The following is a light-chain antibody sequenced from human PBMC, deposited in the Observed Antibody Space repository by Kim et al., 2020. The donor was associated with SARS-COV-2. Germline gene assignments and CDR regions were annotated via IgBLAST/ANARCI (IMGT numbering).Light chain of an antibody. V-gene: IGLV3-19*01. J-gene: IGLJ2*01. CDR2: GKN. CDR1: SLGSYY. CDR3: NYRDGSGNDVV. Sequence: ALGQTGRIKCQRDSLGSYYASWYQQKPGQAPVLVIYGKNNRPSGIPDRFSGSSSGNTASLTITGAQAEDEADYYCNYRDGSGNDVVLGGGPLLTVL.